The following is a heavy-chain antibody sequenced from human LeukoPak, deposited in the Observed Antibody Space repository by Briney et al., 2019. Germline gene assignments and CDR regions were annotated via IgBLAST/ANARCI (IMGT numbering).Heavy chain of an antibody. CDR3: AREYSSSWTDAFDI. D-gene: IGHD6-13*01. CDR2: TYYRSKWYN. CDR1: GDSVSSNSAA. V-gene: IGHV6-1*01. J-gene: IGHJ3*02. Sequence: SQTLSLTCAISGDSVSSNSAAWNWNRQSPSRGLEWLGRTYYRSKWYNDYAVSVKSRITINPDTSKNQFSLQLNSVTPEDMAVYYCAREYSSSWTDAFDIWGQGTMVTVS.